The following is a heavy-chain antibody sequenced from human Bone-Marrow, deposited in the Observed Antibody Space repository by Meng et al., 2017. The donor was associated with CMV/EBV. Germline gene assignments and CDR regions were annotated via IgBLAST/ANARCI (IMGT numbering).Heavy chain of an antibody. V-gene: IGHV1-8*02. CDR3: ARGCRYPKKNGSGSYYINY. J-gene: IGHJ4*02. CDR2: MNPNSGNT. D-gene: IGHD3-10*01. Sequence: ASVKVSCKASGGTFSSYAISWVRQAPGQGLEWMGWMNPNSGNTGYAQKFQGRVTMTRNTSISTAYMELSSLRSEDTAVYYCARGCRYPKKNGSGSYYINYWGQGPLVPVSS. CDR1: GGTFSSYA.